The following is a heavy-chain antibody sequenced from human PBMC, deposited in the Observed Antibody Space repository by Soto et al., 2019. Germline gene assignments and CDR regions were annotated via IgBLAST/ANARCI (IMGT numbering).Heavy chain of an antibody. CDR3: SRDSRYSSGLDY. J-gene: IGHJ4*02. CDR2: MSASGDAQ. Sequence: ASVKVSCKASGFSINNHFMLWILEAPGQGLEGMGIMSASGDAQKSFKRFQGRISMTWDTSSSTIYLQVNSLTSEDTAVYYCSRDSRYSSGLDYWGQGTLVTVSS. D-gene: IGHD6-19*01. CDR1: GFSINNHF. V-gene: IGHV1-46*02.